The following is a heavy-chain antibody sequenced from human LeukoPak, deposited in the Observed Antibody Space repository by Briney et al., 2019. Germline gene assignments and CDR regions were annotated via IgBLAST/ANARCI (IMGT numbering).Heavy chain of an antibody. CDR3: AKHDLSGSYFVY. CDR1: GFTFSSYG. D-gene: IGHD3-10*01. CDR2: ISYDGSNK. V-gene: IGHV3-30*18. J-gene: IGHJ4*02. Sequence: PGGSLRLSCAASGFTFSSYGVHWVRQAPGKGLEWVAVISYDGSNKYYADSVKGRFTISRDNSRNTLSLQMNSLRVEDAALYYCAKHDLSGSYFVYWGQGTLVTVSS.